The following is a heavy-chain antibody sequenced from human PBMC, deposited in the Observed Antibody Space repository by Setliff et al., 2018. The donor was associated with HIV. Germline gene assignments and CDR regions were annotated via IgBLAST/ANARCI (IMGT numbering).Heavy chain of an antibody. CDR3: ARADCSGGSCYSPGY. CDR2: IYTSSSTI. CDR1: GFTFSTYS. V-gene: IGHV3-48*01. J-gene: IGHJ4*02. Sequence: LRLSCVGSGFTFSTYSMSWVRQVPGKGLEWIAYIYTSSSTIHYGDSVKGRFTISRDNAKNSLYLQMNSLRAEDTAVYYCARADCSGGSCYSPGYWGQGTLVTVSS. D-gene: IGHD2-15*01.